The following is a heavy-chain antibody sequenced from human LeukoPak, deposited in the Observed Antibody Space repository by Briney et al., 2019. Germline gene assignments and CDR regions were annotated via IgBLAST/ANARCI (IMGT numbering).Heavy chain of an antibody. V-gene: IGHV3-30*02. D-gene: IGHD2-15*01. CDR1: GFTFSSYG. CDR2: IRYDGSNK. CDR3: AKVIFDGYCSGGSCYYFDY. Sequence: GGSLRLSCAASGFTFSSYGMHWVRQAPGKGLEWVAFIRYDGSNKYYADSVKGRFTISRDNSKNTLYLQMNSLRAEDTAVYYCAKVIFDGYCSGGSCYYFDYWGQGTLVTVSS. J-gene: IGHJ4*02.